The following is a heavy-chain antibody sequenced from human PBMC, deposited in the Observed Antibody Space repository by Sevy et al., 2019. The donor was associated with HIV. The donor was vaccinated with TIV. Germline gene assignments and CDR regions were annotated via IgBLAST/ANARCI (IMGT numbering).Heavy chain of an antibody. V-gene: IGHV3-7*01. D-gene: IGHD3-3*01. J-gene: IGHJ4*02. CDR3: AREVGGFNWRPYYFDS. Sequence: GGSLRLSCAASGFTFTDYWMSWVRLTPEKGLEWVATIKQDESEKDYVDSVKGRFAISRDNGKNSVSLQMNGLRVEDTALYYCAREVGGFNWRPYYFDSWGQGTLVTVSS. CDR1: GFTFTDYW. CDR2: IKQDESEK.